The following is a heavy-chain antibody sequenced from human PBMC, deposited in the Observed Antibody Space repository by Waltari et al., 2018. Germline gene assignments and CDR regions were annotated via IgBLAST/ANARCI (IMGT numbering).Heavy chain of an antibody. D-gene: IGHD2-2*01. CDR2: IFYSGST. J-gene: IGHJ4*02. V-gene: IGHV4-39*01. Sequence: QLQLQESGPGLVKPSETLSLTCTVSGCSSSSTSYHWGWNRQPQGKGLEWMGSIFYSGSTYYNSSLKSRVSMSVDTSKKQFSLKLNSVTAADTAVYYCARRLNHCSSTSCPFDYWGLGILVTVSS. CDR1: GCSSSSTSYH. CDR3: ARRLNHCSSTSCPFDY.